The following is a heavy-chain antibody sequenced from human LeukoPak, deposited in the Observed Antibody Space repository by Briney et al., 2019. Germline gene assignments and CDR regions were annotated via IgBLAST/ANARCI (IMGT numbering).Heavy chain of an antibody. J-gene: IGHJ4*02. CDR2: FDHTGTT. Sequence: GSLRLSCAASGFTFSSYGMSWVRQAPGKGLEWIGSFDHTGTTYYNPSLKSRVTTSVDTSNNQFSLRLSSVTAADTAVYYCARWVDLTVYWGQGTLVTVSS. V-gene: IGHV4-38-2*01. D-gene: IGHD3-9*01. CDR3: ARWVDLTVY. CDR1: GFTFSSYG.